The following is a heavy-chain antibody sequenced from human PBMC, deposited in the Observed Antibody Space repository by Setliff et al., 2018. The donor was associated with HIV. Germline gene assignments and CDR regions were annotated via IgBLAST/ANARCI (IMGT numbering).Heavy chain of an antibody. CDR2: IHYSGST. V-gene: IGHV4-59*02. CDR1: GGSVNIFY. D-gene: IGHD1-1*01. Sequence: PSETLSLTCTVSGGSVNIFYWSWIRQPPGKGLEWLGYIHYSGSTYYNPSLKSRVTMSLDTSKNQFSLKVSSVTAADTAVYYCAEGRDKYKTGYWGQGTLVTVSS. J-gene: IGHJ4*02. CDR3: AEGRDKYKTGY.